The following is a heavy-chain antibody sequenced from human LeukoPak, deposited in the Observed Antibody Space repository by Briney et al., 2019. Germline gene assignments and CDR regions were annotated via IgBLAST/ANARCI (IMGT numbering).Heavy chain of an antibody. CDR1: GFTFSSYA. D-gene: IGHD3-9*01. Sequence: PGGSLRLSCAASGFTFSSYAMSWVRQAPGKGLEWVSAISGSGGSTYYADSVKGRFTISRDNSKNTLYLQMNSLRAEDTAVYYCAKSGSYYDILTGYTEEYYFDYWGQGTLVTVSS. J-gene: IGHJ4*02. CDR3: AKSGSYYDILTGYTEEYYFDY. CDR2: ISGSGGST. V-gene: IGHV3-23*01.